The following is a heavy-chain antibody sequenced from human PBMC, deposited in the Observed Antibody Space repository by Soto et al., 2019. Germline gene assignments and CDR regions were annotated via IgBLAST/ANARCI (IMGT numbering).Heavy chain of an antibody. Sequence: QVQLQASGPGLVKPSETLSLTCTVSGGSISSFYWSWIRQSPGKGLEWIGYIYYGGNTKYNPSLKSRVTISVDTSKNQFSLKLSSVTAADTAVYYCARQSLANYDSSGYYPYWGQGTLVTVSS. CDR1: GGSISSFY. D-gene: IGHD3-22*01. CDR3: ARQSLANYDSSGYYPY. V-gene: IGHV4-59*01. CDR2: IYYGGNT. J-gene: IGHJ4*02.